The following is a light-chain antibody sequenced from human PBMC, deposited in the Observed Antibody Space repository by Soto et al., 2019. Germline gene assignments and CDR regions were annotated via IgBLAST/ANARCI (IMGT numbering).Light chain of an antibody. J-gene: IGKJ1*01. CDR2: GTS. V-gene: IGKV3-20*01. CDR1: EALTGVH. CDR3: QQYNNWPQT. Sequence: ENVLTQSTGTLSLSPGERGTLSCRASEALTGVHLAWYQQKPGQPPRLLISGTSSRATGIPDRFISSGSGTEFTLTISSLQSEDFAEYHCQQYNNWPQTFGQGTKVDIK.